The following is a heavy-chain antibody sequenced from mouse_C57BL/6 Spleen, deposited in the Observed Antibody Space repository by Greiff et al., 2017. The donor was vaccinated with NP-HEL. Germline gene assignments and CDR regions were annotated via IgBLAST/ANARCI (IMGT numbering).Heavy chain of an antibody. Sequence: EVHLVESEGGLVQPGSSMKLSCTASGFTFSDYYMAWVRQVPEKGLEWVANINYDGSSTYYLDSLKSRFIISRDNAKNILYLQMSSLKSEDTATYYCAREGDSNYPFDYWGQGTTLTVSS. CDR2: INYDGSST. CDR1: GFTFSDYY. D-gene: IGHD2-5*01. CDR3: AREGDSNYPFDY. V-gene: IGHV5-16*01. J-gene: IGHJ2*01.